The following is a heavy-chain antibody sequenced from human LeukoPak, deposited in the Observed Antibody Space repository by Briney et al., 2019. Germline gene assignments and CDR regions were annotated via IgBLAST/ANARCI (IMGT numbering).Heavy chain of an antibody. CDR3: ARDRGLRYFDWLLTDAFDI. D-gene: IGHD3-9*01. Sequence: SETLSLTCTVSCGSISRYYWSWIRQPPGKGREWIGYIYYSGSTNYNPSLKSRVTISVDTSKNQFSLKLSSVTAADTAVYYCARDRGLRYFDWLLTDAFDIWGQGTMVTVSS. CDR1: CGSISRYY. J-gene: IGHJ3*02. CDR2: IYYSGST. V-gene: IGHV4-59*01.